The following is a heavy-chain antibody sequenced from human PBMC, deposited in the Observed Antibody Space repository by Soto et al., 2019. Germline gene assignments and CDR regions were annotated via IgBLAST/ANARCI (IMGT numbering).Heavy chain of an antibody. CDR3: SRAYYTEGHYYYYYGMDV. J-gene: IGHJ6*02. CDR2: IYYSGST. D-gene: IGHD1-26*01. V-gene: IGHV4-59*01. CDR1: GGSISGYF. Sequence: QVQLQESGPGLVKPSETLSLTCTVSGGSISGYFWSWIRQPPGKGLEWIGYIYYSGSTNYNPSLKSRVTISVDTSKNQFSLKLSSVTAADTAMYYCSRAYYTEGHYYYYYGMDVWGQGTTVTVSS.